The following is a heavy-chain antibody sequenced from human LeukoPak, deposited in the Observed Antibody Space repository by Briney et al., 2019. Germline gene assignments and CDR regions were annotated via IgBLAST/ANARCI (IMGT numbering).Heavy chain of an antibody. J-gene: IGHJ4*02. CDR1: GFIFTNHA. CDR2: ISGSGGST. CDR3: ARAPLIRWLTDY. D-gene: IGHD3-9*01. V-gene: IGHV3-23*01. Sequence: GGSLRLSCAASGFIFTNHAMGWVRQAPGKGLEWVSAISGSGGSTYYADSVKGRFTISRDNAKNSLYLQMNSLRAEDTAVYYCARAPLIRWLTDYWGQGTLVTVSS.